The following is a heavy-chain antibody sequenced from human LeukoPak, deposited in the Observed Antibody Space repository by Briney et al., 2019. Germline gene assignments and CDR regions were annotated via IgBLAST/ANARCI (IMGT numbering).Heavy chain of an antibody. Sequence: PGGSLRLSCAASGFTFSSYSMNWVRQAPGKGLEWVSYISSSSSTIYYADSVKGRFTISRDNAKNSLYLQMNSLRAEDTAVYYCARDERAYCGGDCPNWGQGTLVTVSS. V-gene: IGHV3-48*04. CDR1: GFTFSSYS. CDR2: ISSSSSTI. D-gene: IGHD2-21*01. J-gene: IGHJ4*02. CDR3: ARDERAYCGGDCPN.